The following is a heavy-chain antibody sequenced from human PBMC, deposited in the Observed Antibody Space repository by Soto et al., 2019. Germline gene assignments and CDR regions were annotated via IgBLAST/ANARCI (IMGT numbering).Heavy chain of an antibody. CDR1: GYSFSSYW. D-gene: IGHD2-15*01. Sequence: PGESLKISCKGSGYSFSSYWIGWVRQMPGKGLEWMGIIYPGDSDTRYSPSFQGQVTISADKSISTAYLQWSSLKASDTAIYYCARVPVVVPTKRRYCDYWGQGTLVTVSS. V-gene: IGHV5-51*01. CDR3: ARVPVVVPTKRRYCDY. J-gene: IGHJ4*02. CDR2: IYPGDSDT.